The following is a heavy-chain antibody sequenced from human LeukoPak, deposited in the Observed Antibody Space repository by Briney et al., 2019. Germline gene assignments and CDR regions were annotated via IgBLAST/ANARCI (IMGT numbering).Heavy chain of an antibody. CDR3: ARHSGNSFDY. CDR1: GFTFSSYA. V-gene: IGHV3-48*02. Sequence: GGSLRLSCAASGFTFSSYAMSWVRQAPGKGLEWVSYISDSGSPIYYADSVKGRFTISRDNARNSLYLQMNSLRDEDTAVYYCARHSGNSFDYWGQGTLVTVSS. J-gene: IGHJ4*02. CDR2: ISDSGSPI. D-gene: IGHD2-21*01.